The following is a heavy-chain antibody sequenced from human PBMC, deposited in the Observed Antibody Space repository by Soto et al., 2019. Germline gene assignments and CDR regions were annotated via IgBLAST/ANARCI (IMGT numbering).Heavy chain of an antibody. CDR3: ARDSRPLRYFDWEGAFDI. D-gene: IGHD3-9*01. J-gene: IGHJ3*02. CDR1: GDSISPHY. V-gene: IGHV4-59*11. Sequence: SETLSLTCTVSGDSISPHYWTWVRRPPGKGLEWVGYVYYTGTTMYNPSLKSRLTISVDRSRNQVSLNLTSVTAADTAVYYCARDSRPLRYFDWEGAFDIWGQGTMVTVSS. CDR2: VYYTGTT.